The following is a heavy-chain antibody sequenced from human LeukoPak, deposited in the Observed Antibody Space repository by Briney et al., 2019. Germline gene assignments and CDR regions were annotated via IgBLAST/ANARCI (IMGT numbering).Heavy chain of an antibody. D-gene: IGHD1-26*01. Sequence: ASVKVSCKASGYTFNRYGMNWVRQAPGHGLEWMGWINTNTGNPTYAQGFTGRFVFSLDTSVSTAYLQINSLKAEDTAVYYCARDYLVGATELLDLYYFDYWGQGTLVTVSS. CDR2: INTNTGNP. CDR1: GYTFNRYG. CDR3: ARDYLVGATELLDLYYFDY. V-gene: IGHV7-4-1*02. J-gene: IGHJ4*02.